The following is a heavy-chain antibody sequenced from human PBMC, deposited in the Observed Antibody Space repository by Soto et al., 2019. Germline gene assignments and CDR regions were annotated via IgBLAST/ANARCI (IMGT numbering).Heavy chain of an antibody. J-gene: IGHJ5*02. Sequence: QVQLQQWGAGLLKPSETLSLTCAVYGGSFSGYYWSWIRQPPGKGLEWIGYIYYSGSTYYNPSLKSRVTISVDTSKNQFSLKLSSVTAADTAVYYCAREGISWRWFDPWGQGTLVTVSS. CDR1: GGSFSGYY. CDR2: IYYSGST. D-gene: IGHD1-20*01. CDR3: AREGISWRWFDP. V-gene: IGHV4-34*01.